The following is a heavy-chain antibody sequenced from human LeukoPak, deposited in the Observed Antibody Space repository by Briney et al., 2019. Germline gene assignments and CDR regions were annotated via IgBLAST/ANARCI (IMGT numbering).Heavy chain of an antibody. Sequence: SETLSLTCAVAGGSISSSKCWSWVRQPPGKGLEWIGEVYHMGDTNYNPSLKSRATTSADKSKNQSSLRLNSVMATEPAVIVRAREEERGSGTVHFDYWSQGILLTVSS. CDR1: GGSISSSKC. J-gene: IGHJ4*02. CDR2: VYHMGDT. CDR3: AREEERGSGTVHFDY. D-gene: IGHD3-10*01. V-gene: IGHV4-4*02.